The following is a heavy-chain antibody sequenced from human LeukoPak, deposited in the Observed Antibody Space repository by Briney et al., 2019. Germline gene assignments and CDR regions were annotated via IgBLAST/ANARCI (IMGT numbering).Heavy chain of an antibody. V-gene: IGHV3-30-3*01. CDR3: ARDLVVSGIAAAGHDY. CDR1: GFTFSTYD. D-gene: IGHD6-13*01. CDR2: ISYDGSNK. J-gene: IGHJ4*02. Sequence: PGGSPRLSCAASGFTFSTYDMHWVRQAPGKGLEWVAVISYDGSNKYYADSVKGRFTISRDNSKNTLYLQMNSLRAEDTAVYYCARDLVVSGIAAAGHDYWGQGTLVTVSS.